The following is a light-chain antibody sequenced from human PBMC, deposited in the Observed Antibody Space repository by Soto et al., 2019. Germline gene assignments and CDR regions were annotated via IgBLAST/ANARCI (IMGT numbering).Light chain of an antibody. CDR3: QQYGSSPLLT. Sequence: EIVLTQSPGTLSLSPGERATLSCRASQSVRSTYLAWYQQKPGQAPRLLLYGASSRATGIPDRFSGSGSGTDFTLTINRLEPEDCAVYYCQQYGSSPLLTFGGGTKVEIK. CDR1: QSVRSTY. CDR2: GAS. V-gene: IGKV3-20*01. J-gene: IGKJ4*01.